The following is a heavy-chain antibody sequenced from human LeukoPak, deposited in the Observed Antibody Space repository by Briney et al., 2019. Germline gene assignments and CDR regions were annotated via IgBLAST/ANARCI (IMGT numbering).Heavy chain of an antibody. D-gene: IGHD2-15*01. Sequence: ASVKVSCKASGGTFSSYAISWVRQAPGQGLEWMGGIIPIFGTANYAQKFQGRVTITADESTSTAYMELSSLRSEDTAVYYCARGRAPCSGGSCYGSGTYYFDYWGQGTLVTVSS. J-gene: IGHJ4*02. CDR2: IIPIFGTA. CDR3: ARGRAPCSGGSCYGSGTYYFDY. CDR1: GGTFSSYA. V-gene: IGHV1-69*13.